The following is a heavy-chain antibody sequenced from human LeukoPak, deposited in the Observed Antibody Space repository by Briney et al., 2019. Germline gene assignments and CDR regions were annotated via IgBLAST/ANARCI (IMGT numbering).Heavy chain of an antibody. Sequence: GGTLRLSCAASGFTFSSYEMNWVRQAPGKGLEWVSKISSSGTTIYYADSVKGRFTTSRDNAKNSLYLQLNSLRAEDTAVYYCARTNWGLGGAFDMWGQGTMVTVPS. CDR2: ISSSGTTI. D-gene: IGHD7-27*01. CDR3: ARTNWGLGGAFDM. V-gene: IGHV3-48*03. CDR1: GFTFSSYE. J-gene: IGHJ3*02.